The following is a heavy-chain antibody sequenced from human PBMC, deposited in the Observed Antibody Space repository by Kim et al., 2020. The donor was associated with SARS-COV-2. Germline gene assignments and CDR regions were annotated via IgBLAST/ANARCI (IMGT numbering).Heavy chain of an antibody. V-gene: IGHV4-39*01. J-gene: IGHJ3*02. D-gene: IGHD3-10*01. CDR3: ASALHYYGPDAFDI. Sequence: TPSLKSRVTISVDTSKNQFSLNLSSLTAADTAVYYCASALHYYGPDAFDIWGQGTMVTVSS.